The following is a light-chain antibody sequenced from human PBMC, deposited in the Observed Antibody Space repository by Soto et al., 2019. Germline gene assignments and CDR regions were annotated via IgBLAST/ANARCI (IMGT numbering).Light chain of an antibody. CDR2: DAS. V-gene: IGKV3-11*01. J-gene: IGKJ5*01. CDR3: QHRMNWPLT. Sequence: EIVLTQSPATLSLSPGERATLSCRASQPVATYLLWYQQKPGQAPRLLIYDASNRATGVPARFTGSGSETDFTLTISSLEPEDFAVYYCQHRMNWPLTFGQGTRLEIK. CDR1: QPVATY.